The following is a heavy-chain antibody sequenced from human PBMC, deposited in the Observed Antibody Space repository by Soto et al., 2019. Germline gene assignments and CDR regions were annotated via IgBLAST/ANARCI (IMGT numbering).Heavy chain of an antibody. D-gene: IGHD3-10*01. V-gene: IGHV4-61*01. CDR2: IYYSGST. CDR1: GGSVSSSHYY. J-gene: IGHJ5*02. CDR3: ARFLVRGVINWFDP. Sequence: SETLSLTCTVSGGSVSSSHYYWSWIRQPPGKGLEWIGYIYYSGSTNYNPSLKSRVTISVDMSKNQFSLKLSSVTAADTAVYYCARFLVRGVINWFDPWGQGTLVTVSS.